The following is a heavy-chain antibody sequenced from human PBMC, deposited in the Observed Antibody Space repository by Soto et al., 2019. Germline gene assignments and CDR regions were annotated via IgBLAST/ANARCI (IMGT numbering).Heavy chain of an antibody. CDR2: ISGRSGNS. J-gene: IGHJ6*02. Sequence: QVQLVQSGTEVKKPGASVKVSCKTSGYSFANQAINWVRQAPGQGLEWVGRISGRSGNSNNAETVRGRVTMTTDTSTGTAYLELRALTTDDTAVYYCARGYDSSAYFYPLGDGMDVWGQGTTVTVSS. CDR1: GYSFANQA. D-gene: IGHD3-22*01. V-gene: IGHV1-18*01. CDR3: ARGYDSSAYFYPLGDGMDV.